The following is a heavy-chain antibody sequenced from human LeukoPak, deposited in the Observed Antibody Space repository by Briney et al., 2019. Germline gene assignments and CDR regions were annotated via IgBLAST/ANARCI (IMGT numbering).Heavy chain of an antibody. CDR3: ATDIVVVPAAPTHRDY. V-gene: IGHV1-69*05. D-gene: IGHD2-2*01. CDR1: GGTFSSYA. J-gene: IGHJ4*02. CDR2: IIPIFGTA. Sequence: VASVKVSCKASGGTFSSYAISWVRQAPGQGLEWMGGIIPIFGTANYAQKFQGRVTMTRDTSISTAYMELSRLRSDDTAVYYCATDIVVVPAAPTHRDYWGQGTLVTVSS.